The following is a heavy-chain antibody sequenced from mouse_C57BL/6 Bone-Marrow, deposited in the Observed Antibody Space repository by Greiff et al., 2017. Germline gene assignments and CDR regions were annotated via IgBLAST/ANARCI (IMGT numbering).Heavy chain of an antibody. V-gene: IGHV3-6*01. CDR3: ARGGYYGSSYYFDY. J-gene: IGHJ2*01. CDR2: ISYDGSN. Sequence: VQLKQSGPGLVKPSQSLSLTCSVTGYSITSGYYWNWIRQFPGNKLEWMGYISYDGSNIYNPSLKNRISITRDTSKNQFFLKLNSVTTEDTATYYCARGGYYGSSYYFDYWGQGTTLTVSS. D-gene: IGHD1-1*01. CDR1: GYSITSGYY.